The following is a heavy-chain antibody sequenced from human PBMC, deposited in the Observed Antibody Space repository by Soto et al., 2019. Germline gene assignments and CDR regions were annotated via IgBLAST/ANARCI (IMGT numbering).Heavy chain of an antibody. CDR3: ARLYFSSGVFDY. CDR1: GGSISIVNNY. CDR2: ISHSGST. V-gene: IGHV4-39*01. D-gene: IGHD6-19*01. Sequence: KASETLSLTCTVSGGSISIVNNYWTWIRQHPGKGLEWIGFISHSGSTYYNPSLKSRVTISVDTSKNQFSLKLSSVTAADTAVYYCARLYFSSGVFDYWGQGTLVTVSS. J-gene: IGHJ4*02.